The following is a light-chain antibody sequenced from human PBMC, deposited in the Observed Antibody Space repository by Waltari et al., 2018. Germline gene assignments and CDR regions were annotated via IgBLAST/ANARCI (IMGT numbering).Light chain of an antibody. CDR3: HSYTSGRTWV. J-gene: IGLJ3*02. Sequence: HHPAKANVLFIHDVNTPPSGVSSRFSSSNSSNTASLTISGLQAEDEAIYYCHSYTSGRTWVFGGGTKLTVL. V-gene: IGLV2-14*03. CDR2: DVN.